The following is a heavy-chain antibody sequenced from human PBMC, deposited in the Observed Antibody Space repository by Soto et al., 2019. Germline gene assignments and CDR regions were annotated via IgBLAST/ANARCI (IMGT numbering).Heavy chain of an antibody. CDR1: GASISSRDYY. J-gene: IGHJ4*02. V-gene: IGHV4-39*01. Sequence: QVQESGPGVVKPSETLSLTCTISGASISSRDYYWGWIRQSPGKGLEWIGSLYYGGSNYYNPSLSNRVTISVDTSNNQFSLRLSSVTAADTAMYYCARRSRELFGKIDFWGQGTWVTVSS. CDR2: LYYGGSN. CDR3: ARRSRELFGKIDF. D-gene: IGHD3-10*01.